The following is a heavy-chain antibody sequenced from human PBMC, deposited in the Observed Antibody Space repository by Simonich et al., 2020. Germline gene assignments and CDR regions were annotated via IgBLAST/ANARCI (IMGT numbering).Heavy chain of an antibody. V-gene: IGHV3-21*01. Sequence: EVQLVESGGGLVKPGGSLRLSCAASGFTFSSYSMNWVRQAPGKGLGLVSSISSSSSYIYYADSVKGRFTISRDNAKNSLYLQMNSLRAEDTAVYYCARANERDYWGQGTLVTVSS. CDR1: GFTFSSYS. CDR2: ISSSSSYI. J-gene: IGHJ4*02. CDR3: ARANERDY. D-gene: IGHD1-1*01.